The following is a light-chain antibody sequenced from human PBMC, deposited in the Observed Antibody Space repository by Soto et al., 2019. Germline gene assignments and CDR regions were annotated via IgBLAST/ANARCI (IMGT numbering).Light chain of an antibody. CDR1: SGHSNYA. Sequence: QSVLTQSPSASASLGASVRLTCTLSSGHSNYAIAWHRQQPEKGPQYLMRINSDGSHSKGDGIPDRFSGSRSGAERYLTISSLQSEDEADYYCSSYAGSNTYVFGTGTKLTVL. J-gene: IGLJ1*01. CDR2: INSDGSH. CDR3: SSYAGSNTYV. V-gene: IGLV4-69*01.